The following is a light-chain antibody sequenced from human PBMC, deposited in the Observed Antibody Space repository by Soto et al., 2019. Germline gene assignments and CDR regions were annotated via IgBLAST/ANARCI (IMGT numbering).Light chain of an antibody. CDR3: QQRSNWPWT. CDR2: DAS. V-gene: IGKV3-11*01. Sequence: EIVLTQSPATLSSSPGERATLSCRASQSVSSYLAWYQQKPGQAPRLLIYDASNRATGIPARFSGSGSGTDFTLTITSPETEDFADYYGQQRSNWPWTIGQGTKVEIK. J-gene: IGKJ1*01. CDR1: QSVSSY.